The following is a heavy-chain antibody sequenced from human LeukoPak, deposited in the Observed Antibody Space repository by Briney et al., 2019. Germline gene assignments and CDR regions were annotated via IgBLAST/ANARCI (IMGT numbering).Heavy chain of an antibody. V-gene: IGHV3-21*01. CDR2: ITSSSASM. Sequence: PGGSLRLSCAASGFTFTTYSMNWVRQAPGKGLEWVSSITSSSASMYYADSVKGRFTISRDNAKNSLYLQMNSLRAEDTAVYYCARDTISFQIEKATIPLAYWGQGTLVTVSS. D-gene: IGHD5-24*01. J-gene: IGHJ4*02. CDR3: ARDTISFQIEKATIPLAY. CDR1: GFTFTTYS.